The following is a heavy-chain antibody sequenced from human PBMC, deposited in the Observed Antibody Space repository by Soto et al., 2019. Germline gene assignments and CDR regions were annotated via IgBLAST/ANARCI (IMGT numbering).Heavy chain of an antibody. CDR2: ISAYNGNR. V-gene: IGHV1-18*01. CDR3: ARASSGWSIYYYYGMDV. D-gene: IGHD6-13*01. CDR1: GYTFTSYG. J-gene: IGHJ6*02. Sequence: QVQLVQSGAEVKKPGASVKVSCKASGYTFTSYGISWVRQAPGQGLEWMGWISAYNGNRNYAQKLQGRVTMTTDTSTSTAYMELRSLRSDDTAVYYCARASSGWSIYYYYGMDVWGQGTTVTVSS.